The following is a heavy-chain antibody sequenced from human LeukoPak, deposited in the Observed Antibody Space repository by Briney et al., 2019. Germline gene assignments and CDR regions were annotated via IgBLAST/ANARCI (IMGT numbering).Heavy chain of an antibody. Sequence: PGGSLRLSCVVSGFVFTDYRMNWVRQPPGKGLEWVSSISSSGNHIDYADSVKGRFTISRDKAKNSLYLQMDSLRAEDTAVYYCTRAWADYLFDHWGQGTLVTVSS. CDR3: TRAWADYLFDH. D-gene: IGHD4-11*01. V-gene: IGHV3-21*01. CDR1: GFVFTDYR. J-gene: IGHJ4*01. CDR2: ISSSGNHI.